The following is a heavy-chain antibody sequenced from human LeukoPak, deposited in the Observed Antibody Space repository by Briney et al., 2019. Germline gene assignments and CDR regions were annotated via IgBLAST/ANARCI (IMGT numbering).Heavy chain of an antibody. V-gene: IGHV4-39*01. Sequence: SSETLSLTCTVSGGSISSSSYNWAWIRQPPGKGLEWIGNIDNIGSTYYNPSLQSRVTISVDKSKDQLSLKLNSVTAADTAVYYCARGRDGYNFLNRGEYYYFDYWGQGTLVTVSS. CDR2: IDNIGST. J-gene: IGHJ4*02. CDR3: ARGRDGYNFLNRGEYYYFDY. CDR1: GGSISSSSYN. D-gene: IGHD5-24*01.